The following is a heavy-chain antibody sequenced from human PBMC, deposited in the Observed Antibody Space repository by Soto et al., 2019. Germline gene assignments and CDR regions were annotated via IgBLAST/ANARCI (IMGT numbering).Heavy chain of an antibody. J-gene: IGHJ3*02. V-gene: IGHV1-24*01. CDR2: FDPEDGET. D-gene: IGHD2-15*01. Sequence: GASVKVSCKVSGYTLTELSMHWVRQAPGKGLEWMGGFDPEDGETIYAQKFQGRVTMTEDTSTDTAYMELSSLRSEDTAVYYCATSRCCIPYCSGCSCYRSGSFDIWGQGTMVTVSS. CDR1: GYTLTELS. CDR3: ATSRCCIPYCSGCSCYRSGSFDI.